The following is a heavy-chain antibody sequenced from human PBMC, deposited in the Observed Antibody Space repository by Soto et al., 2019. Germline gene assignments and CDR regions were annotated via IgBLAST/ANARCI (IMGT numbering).Heavy chain of an antibody. V-gene: IGHV4-30-2*01. J-gene: IGHJ4*01. D-gene: IGHD3-10*01. CDR1: GGSIRRGGYF. CDR2: IYHSGST. Sequence: SGTLSLTCAGSGGSIRRGGYFWGWIRQPPGKGLEWIGYIYHSGSTYYNPSLKSRVTISVDRSKNQFSLKLSSVTAADTAVYYCTRGSHFYYFDYWGHGTLVTVSS. CDR3: TRGSHFYYFDY.